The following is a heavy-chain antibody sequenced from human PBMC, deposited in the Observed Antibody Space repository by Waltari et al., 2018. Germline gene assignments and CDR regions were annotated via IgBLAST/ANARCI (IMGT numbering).Heavy chain of an antibody. CDR3: ARVVPLYYYMDV. CDR2: ISSSSSTI. J-gene: IGHJ6*03. D-gene: IGHD2-2*01. V-gene: IGHV3-48*04. Sequence: VQLVESGGGLVQPGGSLRLSCAASGFTFSSYSMNWVRQAPGKGLEWVSYISSSSSTIYYADSVKGRFTISRDNAKNSLYLQMNSLRAEDTAVYYCARVVPLYYYMDVWGKGTTVTVSS. CDR1: GFTFSSYS.